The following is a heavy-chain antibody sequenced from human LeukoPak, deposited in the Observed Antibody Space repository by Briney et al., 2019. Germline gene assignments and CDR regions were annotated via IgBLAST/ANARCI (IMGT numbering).Heavy chain of an antibody. J-gene: IGHJ5*02. CDR1: GGSMSSYY. D-gene: IGHD6-19*01. V-gene: IGHV4-59*01. CDR3: ARGLGEHWLVPPTEFDP. CDR2: IYYSGST. Sequence: PSETLSLTCTVPGGSMSSYYWSWIRQPPGKGLECIGYIYYSGSTNYNPSLKSRVTISVDTSKNQFSLKLSSVTAADTAVYYCARGLGEHWLVPPTEFDPSGQGTLVTVSS.